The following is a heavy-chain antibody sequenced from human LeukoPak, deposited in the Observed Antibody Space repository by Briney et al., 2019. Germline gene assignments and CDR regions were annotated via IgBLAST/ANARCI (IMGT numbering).Heavy chain of an antibody. D-gene: IGHD3-16*01. J-gene: IGHJ4*02. Sequence: GGSLRLSCAASGFTFSSYGMHWVRRAPGKGLEWVAFIRYDGSNKYYADSVKGRFTTSRDNSKNTLYLQMNSLRAEDTAVYYCATGDPSRADYWGQGTLVTVSS. V-gene: IGHV3-30*02. CDR1: GFTFSSYG. CDR2: IRYDGSNK. CDR3: ATGDPSRADY.